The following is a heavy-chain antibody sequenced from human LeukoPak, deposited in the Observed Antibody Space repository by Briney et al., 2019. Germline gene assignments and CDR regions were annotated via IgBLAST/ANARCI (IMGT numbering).Heavy chain of an antibody. CDR2: MNPDSGDT. J-gene: IGHJ4*02. V-gene: IGHV1-8*03. CDR1: RYNFNDSD. Sequence: GASVNVSRKASRYNFNDSDINWVRRATGQALEWMGWMNPDSGDTGYAQKFQGRLTITTQMSSTTAYMELSRLRSDDAAVYYCTRGWDYCGQGPRVTVSS. CDR3: TRGWDY.